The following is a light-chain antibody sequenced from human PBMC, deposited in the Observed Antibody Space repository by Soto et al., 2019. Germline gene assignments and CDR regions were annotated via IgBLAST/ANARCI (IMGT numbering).Light chain of an antibody. CDR3: SSYANSNTLNV. CDR1: SSDVGAYNY. CDR2: EVS. V-gene: IGLV2-14*01. J-gene: IGLJ1*01. Sequence: QSALTQPASVSGSPGQSITISCSGTSSDVGAYNYVSWYQQHPGKAPKLMIYEVSNRPSGVSNRFSGSKSGNTASLTIAGLQADDEADYYCSSYANSNTLNVFGTGTKLTVL.